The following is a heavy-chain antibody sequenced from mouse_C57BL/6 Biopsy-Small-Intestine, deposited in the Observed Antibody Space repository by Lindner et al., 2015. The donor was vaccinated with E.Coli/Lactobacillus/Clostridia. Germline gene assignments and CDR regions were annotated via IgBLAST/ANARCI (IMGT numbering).Heavy chain of an antibody. J-gene: IGHJ1*03. CDR2: IYPRDGST. D-gene: IGHD1-1*01. Sequence: VQLQESGPELVKPGASVKLSCKASGYTFTSYDINWVKQRPGQGLEWIGWIYPRDGSTKYNEKFKGKATLTVDTSSSTAYMELHSLTSEDSAVYFCARDGSSYLTYWYFDVWGTGTTVTLSS. CDR1: GYTFTSYD. CDR3: ARDGSSYLTYWYFDV. V-gene: IGHV1-85*01.